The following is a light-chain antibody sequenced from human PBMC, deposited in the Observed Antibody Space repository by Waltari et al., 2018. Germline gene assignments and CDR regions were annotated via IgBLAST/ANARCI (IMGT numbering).Light chain of an antibody. V-gene: IGKV3-11*01. CDR2: DAS. CDR1: QSVGRF. J-gene: IGKJ5*01. CDR3: QHRGNWPLLA. Sequence: EIMLAQSPAPLSFSPGERVTLSCRPRQSVGRFLAWYQRKPGQAPRLLNYDASDRATGTPARFSGSGSGTDFTLTISSLEPEDFAVYYCQHRGNWPLLAFGQGTRLEIK.